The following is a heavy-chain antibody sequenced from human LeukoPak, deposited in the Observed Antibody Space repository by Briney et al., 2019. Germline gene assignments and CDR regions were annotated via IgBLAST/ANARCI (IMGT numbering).Heavy chain of an antibody. CDR2: IYYSGST. CDR1: GGSISSYY. V-gene: IGHV4-59*08. D-gene: IGHD5-18*01. CDR3: TRQDYSYGYPIDY. Sequence: PSETLSLTCTVSGGSISSYYWSWIRQPPGKGLEWIGYIYYSGSTNYNPSLKSRVTISVDTSKNQFSLKLSSVAAADTAVYYCTRQDYSYGYPIDYWGQGTLVTVSS. J-gene: IGHJ4*02.